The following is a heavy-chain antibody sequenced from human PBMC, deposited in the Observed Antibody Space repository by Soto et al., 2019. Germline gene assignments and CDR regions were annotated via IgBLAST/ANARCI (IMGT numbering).Heavy chain of an antibody. J-gene: IGHJ3*02. D-gene: IGHD1-26*01. CDR1: GGTFSSYA. V-gene: IGHV1-69*13. Sequence: SVKVSGKASGGTFSSYAISWVRQAPGQGLEWMGGIIPIFGTANYAQKFQGRVTITADESTSTAYMELSSLRSEDTAVYYCARREDSGSAADAFDIWGQGAMVTVSS. CDR2: IIPIFGTA. CDR3: ARREDSGSAADAFDI.